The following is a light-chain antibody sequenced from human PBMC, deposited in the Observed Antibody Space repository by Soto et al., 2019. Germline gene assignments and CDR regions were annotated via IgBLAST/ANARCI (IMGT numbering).Light chain of an antibody. J-gene: IGKJ1*01. CDR3: QRYGSSPPWT. V-gene: IGKV3-20*01. CDR1: QSVSSSY. Sequence: EIVLTQSPGTLSLSPGERATLFCRASQSVSSSYLAWYQQKPGQAPRLPIYGASSRATGIPDRFSGSGSGTDFTLTISRLEPEDFAVYYCQRYGSSPPWTFGQGTKVEIK. CDR2: GAS.